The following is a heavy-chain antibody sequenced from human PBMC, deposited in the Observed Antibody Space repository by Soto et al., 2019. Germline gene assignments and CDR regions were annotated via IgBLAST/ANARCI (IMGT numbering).Heavy chain of an antibody. CDR1: GGSFSGYS. V-gene: IGHV4-34*01. D-gene: IGHD3-3*01. CDR3: ARARFDSWSHIYYGLDV. CDR2: INHSGTT. J-gene: IGHJ6*02. Sequence: SETLSLTCAVYGGSFSGYSWTWLRQPPGKGLEWIGEINHSGTTDYNPALKSRVTMSADTSKNQFSLRMTSVTAADTAVYYCARARFDSWSHIYYGLDVWGQGTTVIVSS.